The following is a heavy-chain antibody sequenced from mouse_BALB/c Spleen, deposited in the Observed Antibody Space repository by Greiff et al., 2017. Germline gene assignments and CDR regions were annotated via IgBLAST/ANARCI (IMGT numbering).Heavy chain of an antibody. Sequence: EVMLVESGGGLVQPGGSLKLSCAASGFTFSSYTMSWVRQTPEKRLEWVAYISNGGGSTYYPDTVKGRFPISRDNAKNTLYLQMSSLKSEDTALYCCAKGVGRKGYFDYWGQGTTLTVSS. V-gene: IGHV5-12-2*01. D-gene: IGHD4-1*01. CDR3: AKGVGRKGYFDY. CDR2: ISNGGGST. CDR1: GFTFSSYT. J-gene: IGHJ2*01.